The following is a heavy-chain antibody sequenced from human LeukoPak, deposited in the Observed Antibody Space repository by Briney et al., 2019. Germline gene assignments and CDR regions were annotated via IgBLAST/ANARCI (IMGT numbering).Heavy chain of an antibody. CDR3: ARDFSYYDILTGSFDY. V-gene: IGHV3-11*04. CDR2: ISSSGSTI. Sequence: PGGSLRLSCAASGFTFSDYYMSWIRQAPGKGLEWVSYISSSGSTIYYADSVKGRFTISRDNSKNTLYLQMYSLRAEDTAVYYCARDFSYYDILTGSFDYWGQGTLVTVSS. D-gene: IGHD3-9*01. J-gene: IGHJ4*02. CDR1: GFTFSDYY.